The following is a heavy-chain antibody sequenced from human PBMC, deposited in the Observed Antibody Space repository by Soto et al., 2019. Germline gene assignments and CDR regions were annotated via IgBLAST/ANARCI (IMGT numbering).Heavy chain of an antibody. CDR2: FDPEDGET. J-gene: IGHJ4*02. CDR3: ATAPISYGDYPDY. CDR1: GYTLTELS. Sequence: PVASVKVSCKVSGYTLTELSMHWVRQAPGKGLEWMGGFDPEDGETIYAQKFQGRVTMTEDTSTDTAYMELSSLRSEDTAVYYCATAPISYGDYPDYWGQGTLVTVSS. D-gene: IGHD4-17*01. V-gene: IGHV1-24*01.